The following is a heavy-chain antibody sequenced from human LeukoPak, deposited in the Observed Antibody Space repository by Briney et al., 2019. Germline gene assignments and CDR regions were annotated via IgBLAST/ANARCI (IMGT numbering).Heavy chain of an antibody. V-gene: IGHV4-61*08. CDR2: FYYSGNT. D-gene: IGHD6-25*01. CDR3: ARGSGWFDY. Sequence: PSQTLSLTCTVSGGSISSGDYYWSWIRQPPGKGLEWLGYFYYSGNTNYNPSLKSRVTISVDTSKNQFSLKLSSVTAADTAVYYCARGSGWFDYWGQGTLVTVSS. J-gene: IGHJ4*02. CDR1: GGSISSGDYY.